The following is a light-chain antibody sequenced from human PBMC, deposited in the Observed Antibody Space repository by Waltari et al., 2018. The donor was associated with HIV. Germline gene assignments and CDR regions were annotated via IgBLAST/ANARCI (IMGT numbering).Light chain of an antibody. J-gene: IGKJ3*01. Sequence: IQMTQSPSFLAASVGDRVTITCRASQNIKLYLNWYQQKPGEAPRLLIYTASSLQSGVPSRFIGSASGTNFTLTISSLHPEDCATYYCQQAYSGPFVFGPGTKVEVK. V-gene: IGKV1-39*01. CDR2: TAS. CDR1: QNIKLY. CDR3: QQAYSGPFV.